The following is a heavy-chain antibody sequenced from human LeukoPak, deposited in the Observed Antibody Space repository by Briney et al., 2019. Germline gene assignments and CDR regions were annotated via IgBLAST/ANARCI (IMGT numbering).Heavy chain of an antibody. V-gene: IGHV4-38-2*02. Sequence: PSQTLSLTCTVSGYSISSGYYWGWIRQPPGKGLEWIGSIYHSGSTYYNPSLKSRVTISVDTSKNQFSLKLSSVTAADTAVYYCARAIIVGATGFDYWGQGTLVTVSS. CDR3: ARAIIVGATGFDY. D-gene: IGHD1-26*01. CDR1: GYSISSGYY. J-gene: IGHJ4*02. CDR2: IYHSGST.